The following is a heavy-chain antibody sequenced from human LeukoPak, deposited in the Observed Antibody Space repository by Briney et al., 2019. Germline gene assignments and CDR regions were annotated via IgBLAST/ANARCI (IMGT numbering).Heavy chain of an antibody. Sequence: GASLRLSCAASGFTFSSYAMSWVRQAPGKGLEWVSAISGSGGSTYYADSVKGRFTISRDNSKNTLYLQMNSLRAEDTAVYYCAKGEATEIYYYCYGMDVWGQGTTVTVSS. V-gene: IGHV3-23*01. CDR1: GFTFSSYA. CDR2: ISGSGGST. J-gene: IGHJ6*02. CDR3: AKGEATEIYYYCYGMDV. D-gene: IGHD1-26*01.